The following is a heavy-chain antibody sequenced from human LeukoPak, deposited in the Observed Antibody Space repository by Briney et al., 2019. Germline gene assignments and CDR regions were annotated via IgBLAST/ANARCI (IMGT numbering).Heavy chain of an antibody. D-gene: IGHD3-10*01. CDR3: ARRYGSGINWFDP. Sequence: PGRSLRLSCAASGFTFSGYGMHWVRQAPGKGLEWVAIISYDGSNKYCADSVKGRFTISRDNSKNTLYLQMNSLRPEDTAVYYCARRYGSGINWFDPWGQGTLVTVSS. J-gene: IGHJ5*02. CDR2: ISYDGSNK. V-gene: IGHV3-30*03. CDR1: GFTFSGYG.